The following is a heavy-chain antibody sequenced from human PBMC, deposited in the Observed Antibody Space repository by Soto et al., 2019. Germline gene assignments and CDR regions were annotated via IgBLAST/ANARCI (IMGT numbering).Heavy chain of an antibody. CDR3: ARDALPLPGGAAVTPPAPNYYMDV. Sequence: GASVKVSCKASGYTFTGYYMHWVRQAPGQGLEWMGWINPNSGGTNYAQKFQGWVTMTRDTSISTAYMELSRLRSDDTAVYYCARDALPLPGGAAVTPPAPNYYMDVWGKGTTVTVSS. CDR2: INPNSGGT. J-gene: IGHJ6*03. D-gene: IGHD6-13*01. CDR1: GYTFTGYY. V-gene: IGHV1-2*04.